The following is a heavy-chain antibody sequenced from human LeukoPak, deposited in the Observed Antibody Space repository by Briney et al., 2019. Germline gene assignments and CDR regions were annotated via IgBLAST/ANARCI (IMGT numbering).Heavy chain of an antibody. CDR2: IYYSGST. D-gene: IGHD3-22*01. CDR1: GGSISSSSYY. Sequence: PSETLSLTCTVSGGSISSSSYYWGWIRQPPGKRLEWIGSIYYSGSTYYNPSLKSRVTISVDTSKNQFSLKLSSVTAADTAVYYCASGIDYYDSSGYYGVIDYWGQGTLVTVSS. CDR3: ASGIDYYDSSGYYGVIDY. V-gene: IGHV4-39*07. J-gene: IGHJ4*02.